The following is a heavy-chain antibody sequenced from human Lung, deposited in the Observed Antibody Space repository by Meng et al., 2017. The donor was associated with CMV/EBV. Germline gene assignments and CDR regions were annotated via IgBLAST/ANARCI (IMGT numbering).Heavy chain of an antibody. D-gene: IGHD2/OR15-2a*01. CDR1: AGSFSTYT. V-gene: IGHV1-69*08. CDR3: ARGRGNQPLFDF. Sequence: VQLAQTGAELNRPGPSVTAACKTPAGSFSTYTFSWVRQAPGQGLEWMGGLIPVLNKAKSAPRFQDRVTFTADETTTTAYMELSSLTFEDTAVYFCARGRGNQPLFDFWGQGTLVTVSS. J-gene: IGHJ4*02. CDR2: LIPVLNKA.